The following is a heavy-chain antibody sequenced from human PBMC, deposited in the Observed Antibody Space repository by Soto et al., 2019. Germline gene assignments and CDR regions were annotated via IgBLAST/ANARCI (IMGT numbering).Heavy chain of an antibody. CDR2: ISGSGTTK. CDR3: ARNLYYGSGSPHDY. V-gene: IGHV3-11*01. Sequence: QVLLVESGGGLVKPGGSLRLSCAASGFTFSDYYMCWIRQAPGRGLEWISYISGSGTTKYYADSVKGRFTISRDNAKNSRYLQINSLRAEDTALYYCARNLYYGSGSPHDYWGQGTLVTVSS. CDR1: GFTFSDYY. D-gene: IGHD3-10*01. J-gene: IGHJ4*02.